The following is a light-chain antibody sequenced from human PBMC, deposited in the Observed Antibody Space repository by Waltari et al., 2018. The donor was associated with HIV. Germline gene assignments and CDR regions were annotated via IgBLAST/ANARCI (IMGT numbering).Light chain of an antibody. V-gene: IGLV1-47*01. CDR1: SSNIGSNY. Sequence: QSVLTQPPSASGTPGQRVTISCSGSSSNIGSNYVYWYQQVPGTAPKLLLYGNNQRPAGVPDRFSGSKSGTSASLAISGLRSEEEADYYCASWDASLSGHYVFGPGTRVTVL. J-gene: IGLJ1*01. CDR2: GNN. CDR3: ASWDASLSGHYV.